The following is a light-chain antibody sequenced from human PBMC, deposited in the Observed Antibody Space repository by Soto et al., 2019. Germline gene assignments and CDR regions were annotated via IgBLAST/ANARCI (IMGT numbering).Light chain of an antibody. CDR3: QQCYMGWT. J-gene: IGKJ1*01. V-gene: IGKV1-5*01. CDR1: QSIGRS. CDR2: DAS. Sequence: DIQMTQSPSTLSASVGDRVTITCRASQSIGRSLAWYQHQPGKAPKLLIYDASTLESGVPSRFSGTGSGTEFTFSITXLQPEDFGTYYCQQCYMGWTFGQGTKVDIK.